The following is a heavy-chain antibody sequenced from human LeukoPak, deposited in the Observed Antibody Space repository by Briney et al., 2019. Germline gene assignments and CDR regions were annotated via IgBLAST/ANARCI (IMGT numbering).Heavy chain of an antibody. V-gene: IGHV1-2*02. CDR1: GYTFTGYY. Sequence: ASVKVSCNASGYTFTGYYLHWVRQAPGQGLGWMGWINPNSGGTNYAQKFQGRVTMTRDTSISTAYMELSRLRSDDTAVYYCATQYGNYVYYFDYWGQGTLVTVSS. J-gene: IGHJ4*02. CDR3: ATQYGNYVYYFDY. CDR2: INPNSGGT. D-gene: IGHD4-11*01.